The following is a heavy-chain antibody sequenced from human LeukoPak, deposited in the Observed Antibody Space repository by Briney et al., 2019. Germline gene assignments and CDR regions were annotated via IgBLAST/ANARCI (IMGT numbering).Heavy chain of an antibody. D-gene: IGHD6-13*01. CDR3: ARGIAAASERALDI. CDR1: GGSISSSNW. CDR2: IYHSGST. Sequence: PSETLSLTCAVSGGSISSSNWWSWVRQPPGKGLEWIGEIYHSGSTNYNPSHKSRVTISVDKSKNQFSLKLSSVTAADTAVYYCARGIAAASERALDIWGQGTMVTVSS. V-gene: IGHV4-4*02. J-gene: IGHJ3*02.